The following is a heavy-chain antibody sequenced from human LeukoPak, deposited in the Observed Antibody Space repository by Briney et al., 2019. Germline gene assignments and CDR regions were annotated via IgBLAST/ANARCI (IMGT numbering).Heavy chain of an antibody. CDR3: ARSRQDAFDI. CDR2: TRNKANSYTT. Sequence: GGSLRPSCAASGFTFSDHYMDWVRQAPGKGLEWVGRTRNKANSYTTEYAASVKGRFTISRDDSKNSLYLQMNSLKTEDTAVYYCARSRQDAFDIWGQGTMVTVSS. V-gene: IGHV3-72*01. CDR1: GFTFSDHY. J-gene: IGHJ3*02.